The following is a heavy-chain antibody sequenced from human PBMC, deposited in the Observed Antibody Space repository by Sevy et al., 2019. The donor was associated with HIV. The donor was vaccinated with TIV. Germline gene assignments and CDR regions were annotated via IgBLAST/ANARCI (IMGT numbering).Heavy chain of an antibody. CDR2: IHSSGKI. D-gene: IGHD2-15*01. CDR1: GFSVSSNY. Sequence: GGSLRLSCAASGFSVSSNYMSWVRQAPGKGPEWVSGIHSSGKISYADSVKGRFTISRDNSKNTLYLQMNSLRAEDTAVYYCAREDIVLGEDNYYGIDVWGQGTTVTVSS. V-gene: IGHV3-53*01. J-gene: IGHJ6*02. CDR3: AREDIVLGEDNYYGIDV.